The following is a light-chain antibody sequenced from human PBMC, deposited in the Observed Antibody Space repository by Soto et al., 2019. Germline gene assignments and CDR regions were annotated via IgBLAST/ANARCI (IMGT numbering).Light chain of an antibody. J-gene: IGKJ1*01. CDR1: QNIERY. CDR3: QHFKDYVWT. V-gene: IGKV1-5*01. Sequence: DIQRTQSPSTLSASVGDRVSITGRASQNIERYLAWYQQKPGRAPSLIIYDASTLERGVPSRFSGSGSGTEFTLIISNLQADDFATYYRQHFKDYVWTFGQGTKVDMK. CDR2: DAS.